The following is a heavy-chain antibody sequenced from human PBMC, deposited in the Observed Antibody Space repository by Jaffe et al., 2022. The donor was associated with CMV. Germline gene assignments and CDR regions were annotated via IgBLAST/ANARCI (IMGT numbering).Heavy chain of an antibody. J-gene: IGHJ6*03. CDR3: ARGGPFWSGYKGGFYYYYMDV. D-gene: IGHD3-3*01. V-gene: IGHV4-59*01. Sequence: QVQLQESGPGLVKPSETLSLTCTVSGGSISSYYWSWIRQPPGKGLEWIGYIYYSGSTNYNPSLKSRVTISVDTSKNQFSLKLSSVTAADTAVYYCARGGPFWSGYKGGFYYYYMDVWGKGTTVTVSS. CDR1: GGSISSYY. CDR2: IYYSGST.